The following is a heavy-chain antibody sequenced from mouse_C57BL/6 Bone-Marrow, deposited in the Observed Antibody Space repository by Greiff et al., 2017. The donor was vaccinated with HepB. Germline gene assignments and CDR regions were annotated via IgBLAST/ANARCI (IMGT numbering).Heavy chain of an antibody. J-gene: IGHJ1*03. V-gene: IGHV1-9*01. CDR3: ARHLFITTVHWYFDV. D-gene: IGHD1-1*01. CDR1: GSTFTGYW. CDR2: ILPGSGST. Sequence: LVEPGASVKLSCKATGSTFTGYWIEWVKQRPGHGLEWIGEILPGSGSTNYNEKFKGKATFTADTSSNTAYMQLSSLTTEDSAIYYCARHLFITTVHWYFDVWGTGTTVTVSS.